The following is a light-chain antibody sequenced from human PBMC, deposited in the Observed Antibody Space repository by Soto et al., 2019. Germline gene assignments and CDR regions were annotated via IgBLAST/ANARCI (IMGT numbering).Light chain of an antibody. V-gene: IGKV3-15*01. CDR2: FAS. J-gene: IGKJ2*03. CDR1: QSVSSK. Sequence: IVMTQSPATLSVSPGEIATLSCRACQSVSSKLAWFQQKPVQAPRLLIYFASTRATDIPARFSGSGSGTEFPLTISSLQSADFAVYYCQQYNNWPHSFGQGTKLEIK. CDR3: QQYNNWPHS.